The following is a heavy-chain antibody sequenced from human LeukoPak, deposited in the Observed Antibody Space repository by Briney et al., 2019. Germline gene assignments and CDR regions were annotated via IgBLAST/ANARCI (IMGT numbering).Heavy chain of an antibody. CDR2: IIVGSGAT. Sequence: SVKVSCKPSGFTSANFAVQWVRQARGQRLEWIGWIIVGSGATKCAHDFQERVTITRDLSTSTLYMELRSLTSEDTAVYACAADLSNPRMEASYLDSWGQGTLVTVSS. CDR3: AADLSNPRMEASYLDS. J-gene: IGHJ4*02. V-gene: IGHV1-58*01. CDR1: GFTSANFA. D-gene: IGHD2-8*01.